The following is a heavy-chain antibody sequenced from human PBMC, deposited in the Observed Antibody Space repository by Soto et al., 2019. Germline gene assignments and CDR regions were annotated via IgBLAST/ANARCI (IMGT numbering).Heavy chain of an antibody. D-gene: IGHD3-10*01. Sequence: EVQLVESGGGLVQPGGSLRLSCAASGFTLTTYGMNWVRQAPGKGLEWVSYISSRSNTIYYADSVKGRFTISRDNAKNSLYLQMHSLRDEDTAVYYCARGSFYGSGFYHFDYWGQGTLVTVYS. CDR2: ISSRSNTI. CDR3: ARGSFYGSGFYHFDY. CDR1: GFTLTTYG. V-gene: IGHV3-48*02. J-gene: IGHJ4*02.